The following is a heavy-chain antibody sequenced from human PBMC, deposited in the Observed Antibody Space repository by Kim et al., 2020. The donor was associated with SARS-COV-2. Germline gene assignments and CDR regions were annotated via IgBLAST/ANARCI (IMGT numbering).Heavy chain of an antibody. V-gene: IGHV3-74*01. D-gene: IGHD3-10*01. CDR3: AREGYYGSGSSSFDY. Sequence: DSVQSRVTISRNNAMNTLYLQMNSLRAEDTAVYCCAREGYYGSGSSSFDYWGQGTLVTVSS. J-gene: IGHJ4*02.